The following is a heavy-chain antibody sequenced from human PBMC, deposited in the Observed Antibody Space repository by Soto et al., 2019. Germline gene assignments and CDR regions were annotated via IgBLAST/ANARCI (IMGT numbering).Heavy chain of an antibody. V-gene: IGHV3-23*01. Sequence: GVQRHSSTSSGFPFISYAMSWVRQAPGKGLEWVSAISGSGGSTYYADSVKGRFTISRDNSKNTLYLQMNSLRAEDTAVYYCAKLDSSGYFWPGYWGQGTLVTVSS. D-gene: IGHD3-22*01. J-gene: IGHJ4*02. CDR1: GFPFISYA. CDR3: AKLDSSGYFWPGY. CDR2: ISGSGGST.